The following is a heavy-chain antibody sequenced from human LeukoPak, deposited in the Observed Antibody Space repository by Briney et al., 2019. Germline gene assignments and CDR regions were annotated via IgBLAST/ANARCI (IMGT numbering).Heavy chain of an antibody. CDR1: GGSISSYY. Sequence: PSETLSLTCTVSGGSISSYYWSWIRQPPGKGLEWIGYIYYSGSTNYNPSLKSRVTISVDTSKNQFSLKLSSVTAADTAVYYCAGGTTVTTENYWGQGTLVTVSS. CDR2: IYYSGST. V-gene: IGHV4-59*01. CDR3: AGGTTVTTENY. J-gene: IGHJ4*02. D-gene: IGHD4-17*01.